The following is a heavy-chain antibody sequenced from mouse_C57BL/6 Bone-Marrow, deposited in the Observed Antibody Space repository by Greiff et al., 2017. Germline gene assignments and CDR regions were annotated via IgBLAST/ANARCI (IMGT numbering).Heavy chain of an antibody. V-gene: IGHV5-9-1*02. CDR1: GFTFSSYA. CDR3: TRVLLGFDY. D-gene: IGHD4-1*01. J-gene: IGHJ2*01. Sequence: EVTVVESGEGLVKPGGSLKLSCAASGFTFSSYAMSWVRQTPEKRLEWVAYISSGGDYIYYADTVKGRFTISSDNARNTLYLQMSSLKSEDTAMYYCTRVLLGFDYWGQGTTLTVSS. CDR2: ISSGGDYI.